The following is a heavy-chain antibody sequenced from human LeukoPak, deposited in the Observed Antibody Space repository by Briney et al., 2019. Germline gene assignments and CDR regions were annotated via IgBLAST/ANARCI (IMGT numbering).Heavy chain of an antibody. J-gene: IGHJ6*02. CDR2: ISWNSGSI. D-gene: IGHD3-22*01. Sequence: GRSLRLSCAASGFTFDDYAMHWVRQAPGKGLEWVSGISWNSGSIGYADSVKGRFTISRDNAKNSLYLQMNSLRAEDTALYYCAKAPLHYYDSSGYYRRDYYYYGMDVWGQGTTVTVSS. CDR1: GFTFDDYA. CDR3: AKAPLHYYDSSGYYRRDYYYYGMDV. V-gene: IGHV3-9*01.